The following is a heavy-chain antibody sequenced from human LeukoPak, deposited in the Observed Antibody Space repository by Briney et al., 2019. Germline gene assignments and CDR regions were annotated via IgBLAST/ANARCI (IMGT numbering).Heavy chain of an antibody. CDR3: ARREQYDFWSGYDVGPHYFDY. CDR1: GGSISSYY. J-gene: IGHJ4*02. Sequence: SETLSLTCTVSGGSISSYYWSWIRQPPGKGLERIGYIYYSGSTNYNPSLKSRVTISVDTSKNQFSLKLSSVTAADTAVYYCARREQYDFWSGYDVGPHYFDYWGQGTLVTVSS. D-gene: IGHD3-3*01. CDR2: IYYSGST. V-gene: IGHV4-59*08.